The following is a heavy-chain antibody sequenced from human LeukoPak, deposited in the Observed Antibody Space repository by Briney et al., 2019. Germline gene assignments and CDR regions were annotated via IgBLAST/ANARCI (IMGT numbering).Heavy chain of an antibody. D-gene: IGHD2-2*01. CDR2: IYYSGST. V-gene: IGHV4-39*07. CDR1: GGSISSSSYY. Sequence: PSETLSLTCTVSGGSISSSSYYWGWIRQPPGKGLEWIGSIYYSGSTNYNPSLKSRVTISVDTSKNQFSLKLSSVTAADTAVYYCARSGGPLYCSSTSCPERAFDIWGQGTMVTVSS. CDR3: ARSGGPLYCSSTSCPERAFDI. J-gene: IGHJ3*02.